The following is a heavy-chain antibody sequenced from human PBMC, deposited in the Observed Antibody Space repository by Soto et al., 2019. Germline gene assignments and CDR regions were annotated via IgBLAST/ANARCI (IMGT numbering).Heavy chain of an antibody. J-gene: IGHJ3*02. V-gene: IGHV4-31*03. CDR2: IYYSGTT. D-gene: IGHD4-17*01. Sequence: PSETLSLTCTVSGGSISTGGSYWSWIRQHTGKGLEWIGHIYYSGTTSYNPSLKSRVAISINTSNNQFSLKLSSVTAADTAVYYCARDDYGGNSGAFDIWGQGTMVTVSS. CDR1: GGSISTGGSY. CDR3: ARDDYGGNSGAFDI.